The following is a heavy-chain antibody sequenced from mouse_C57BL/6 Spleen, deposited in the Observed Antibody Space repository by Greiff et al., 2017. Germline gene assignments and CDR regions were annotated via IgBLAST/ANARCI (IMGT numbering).Heavy chain of an antibody. Sequence: QVQLQQSGPELVKPGASVTISCKASGYSFTSYYIHWVKQMPGQGLEWIGWIYPGSGNTKYNEKFKGKATLTADTSSSTAYMQLSSLTSEDSAVYYCVTDDNSGYWGQGTTLTVSS. CDR1: GYSFTSYY. CDR2: IYPGSGNT. D-gene: IGHD2-1*01. J-gene: IGHJ2*01. CDR3: VTDDNSGY. V-gene: IGHV1-66*01.